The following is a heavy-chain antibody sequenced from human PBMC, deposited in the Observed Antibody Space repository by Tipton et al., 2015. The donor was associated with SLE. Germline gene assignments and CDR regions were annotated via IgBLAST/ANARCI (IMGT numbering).Heavy chain of an antibody. Sequence: QVQLVQSGAEVKKPGASVKVSCKASGYTFTGYYMHWVRQAPGQGLEWMGWINPNTGGTNYAQNLQGRVTMTRDTSVSTLYMELSRLTSDDTAMYYCARSGNKRLDYWGQGTLVTVSS. D-gene: IGHD4-23*01. CDR3: ARSGNKRLDY. CDR1: GYTFTGYY. CDR2: INPNTGGT. V-gene: IGHV1-2*02. J-gene: IGHJ4*02.